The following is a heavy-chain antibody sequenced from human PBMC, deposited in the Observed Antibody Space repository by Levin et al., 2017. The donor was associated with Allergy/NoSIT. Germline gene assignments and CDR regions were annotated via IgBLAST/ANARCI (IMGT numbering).Heavy chain of an antibody. CDR3: ARDLGSYAVYGMDV. V-gene: IGHV3-74*01. CDR2: INSDGSST. J-gene: IGHJ6*02. Sequence: GESLKISCAASGFTFSNYWMHWVRQAPGKGLVWDSRINSDGSSTSYADSVKGRFTISRDNAKNTLYLQMNSLRAEDTAVYYCARDLGSYAVYGMDVWGQGTTVTVSS. D-gene: IGHD2-2*01. CDR1: GFTFSNYW.